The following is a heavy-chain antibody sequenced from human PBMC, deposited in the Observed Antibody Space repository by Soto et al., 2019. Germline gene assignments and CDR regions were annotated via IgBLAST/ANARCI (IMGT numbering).Heavy chain of an antibody. J-gene: IGHJ6*02. CDR2: IYPGDSDT. V-gene: IGHV5-51*01. CDR1: GYSFTSYW. CDR3: ARWGRGYSYGYYYYGMDV. D-gene: IGHD5-18*01. Sequence: GESLKISCKGSGYSFTSYWIGWVRQMPGKGLEWMGIIYPGDSDTRYSPSFQGQVTISADKSISTAYLQWSSLKASDPAMYYCARWGRGYSYGYYYYGMDVWGQGTTVTVSS.